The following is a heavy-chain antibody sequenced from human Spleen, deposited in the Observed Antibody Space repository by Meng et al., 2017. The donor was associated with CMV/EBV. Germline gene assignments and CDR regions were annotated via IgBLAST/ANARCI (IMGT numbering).Heavy chain of an antibody. Sequence: QLLQYGAGLLEPSESRSLPCAVHGGSFNWYYWSWSRHPPGKGLEWIGEINHSGSTNYTPSLKSRVTISVDTSKNQFSLKLSSVTAADTAVYYCARGTLDPYYFDYWGQGTLVTVSS. J-gene: IGHJ4*02. CDR1: GGSFNWYY. D-gene: IGHD1-1*01. V-gene: IGHV4-34*01. CDR2: INHSGST. CDR3: ARGTLDPYYFDY.